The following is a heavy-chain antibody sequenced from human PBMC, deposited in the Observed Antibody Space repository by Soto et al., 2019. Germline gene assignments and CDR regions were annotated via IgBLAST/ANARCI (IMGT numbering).Heavy chain of an antibody. CDR2: IRYDGYS. CDR1: GGSIPNYY. CDR3: XXXXXGSLHGLVDV. D-gene: IGHD3-10*01. J-gene: IGHJ6*02. V-gene: IGHV4-59*01. Sequence: QVQLQESGPGLVKPSETLSLTCTVSGGSIPNYYCSWFRQPPGKGLEWIGYIRYDGYSVYNLSLXXXXXXXXXXXXXXXXXXXXXXXXXXXXXXXXXXXXXGSLHGLVDVWGQGTTVIVSS.